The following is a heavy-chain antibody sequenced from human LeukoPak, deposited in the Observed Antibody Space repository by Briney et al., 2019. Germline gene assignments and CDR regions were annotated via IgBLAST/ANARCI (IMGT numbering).Heavy chain of an antibody. D-gene: IGHD3-10*01. CDR3: ARAVPRGYAFDI. CDR1: AYTFTGYY. CDR2: IYPNSGGT. Sequence: ASVKVSCKASAYTFTGYYMHWVRQAPGQGLEWMGWIYPNSGGTNYAQKFQGRVTMTRDTSISTAYMELSRLRSEDMAVYYCARAVPRGYAFDIWGQGTMVTVSS. J-gene: IGHJ3*02. V-gene: IGHV1-2*02.